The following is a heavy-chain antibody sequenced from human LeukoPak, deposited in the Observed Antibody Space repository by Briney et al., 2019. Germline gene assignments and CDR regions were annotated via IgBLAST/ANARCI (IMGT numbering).Heavy chain of an antibody. J-gene: IGHJ4*02. V-gene: IGHV3-30*04. CDR1: GFTFSSYA. Sequence: PGGSPRLSCAASGFTFSSYAMHWVRQAPGKGLEWVAVISYDGSNKYYADSVKGRFTLSRDNSKSALYLQMNSLRAEDTAVYYCARVTYGDYVPYFDYWGQGTLVTVSS. CDR2: ISYDGSNK. CDR3: ARVTYGDYVPYFDY. D-gene: IGHD4-17*01.